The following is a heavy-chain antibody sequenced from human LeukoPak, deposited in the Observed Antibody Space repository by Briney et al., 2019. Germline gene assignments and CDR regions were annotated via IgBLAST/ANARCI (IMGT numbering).Heavy chain of an antibody. V-gene: IGHV1-24*01. CDR3: AGQWLVERDAFDI. CDR1: GYTFTGYY. CDR2: FDPEDGET. D-gene: IGHD6-19*01. J-gene: IGHJ3*02. Sequence: ASVKVSCKASGYTFTGYYMHWVRQAPGKGLEWMGGFDPEDGETIYAQKFQGRVTMTEDTSTDTAYMELSSLRSEDTAVYYCAGQWLVERDAFDIWGQGTMVTVSS.